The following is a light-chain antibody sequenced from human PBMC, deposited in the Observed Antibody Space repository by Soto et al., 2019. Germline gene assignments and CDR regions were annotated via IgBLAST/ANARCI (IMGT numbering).Light chain of an antibody. CDR1: QSISDN. CDR2: AAS. V-gene: IGKV1-39*01. J-gene: IGKJ2*01. Sequence: EMTQSPPSLSASVGDRVTITCRASQSISDNLNWYQFQPGKAPKLLIYAASNLQTGVPSRFSGSGSGADFALSISGLQLVDSATYYCQQSYGPPYTFCLGNKLEIK. CDR3: QQSYGPPYT.